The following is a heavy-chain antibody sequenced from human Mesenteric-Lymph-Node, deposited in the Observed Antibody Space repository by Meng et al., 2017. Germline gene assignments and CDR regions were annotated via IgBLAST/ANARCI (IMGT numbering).Heavy chain of an antibody. CDR3: ARDRRDY. Sequence: GESLKISCAGSGFSLSNHNMHWVRQAPGKGLEWISSFDSTGSYIYYADSVKGRFTISRDNAKNSLYLQMNSLRAEDTAVYYCARDRRDYWGQGTLVTVSS. CDR1: GFSLSNHN. J-gene: IGHJ4*02. CDR2: FDSTGSYI. V-gene: IGHV3-21*01.